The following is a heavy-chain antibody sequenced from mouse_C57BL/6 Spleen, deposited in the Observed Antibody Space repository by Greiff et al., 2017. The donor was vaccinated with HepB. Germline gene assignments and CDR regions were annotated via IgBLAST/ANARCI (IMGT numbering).Heavy chain of an antibody. V-gene: IGHV1-26*01. CDR3: ASGGWDYFDY. J-gene: IGHJ2*01. CDR2: INPNNGGT. Sequence: VQLQQSGPELVKPGASVKISCKASGYTFTDYYMNWVKQSHGKSLEWIGDINPNNGGTSYNQKFKGKATLTVDKSSSTAYMELRSLTSEDSAVYYCASGGWDYFDYWGHSTTLTVSS. CDR1: GYTFTDYY. D-gene: IGHD3-3*01.